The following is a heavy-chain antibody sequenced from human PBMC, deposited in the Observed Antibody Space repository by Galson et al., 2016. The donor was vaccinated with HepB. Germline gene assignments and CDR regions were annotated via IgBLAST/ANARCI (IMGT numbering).Heavy chain of an antibody. CDR3: ARTSISYYFDTTGHYSTRNNWFDP. CDR2: ISTSGSTI. V-gene: IGHV3-48*03. Sequence: SLRLSCAASGLTFSNYAMTWVRQTPGKGLEWVSYISTSGSTIYYADSVKGRFFISRDNARNSLYLHMNSLRAEDTAVYYCARTSISYYFDTTGHYSTRNNWFDPWGQGTLVTVSS. CDR1: GLTFSNYA. J-gene: IGHJ5*02. D-gene: IGHD3-22*01.